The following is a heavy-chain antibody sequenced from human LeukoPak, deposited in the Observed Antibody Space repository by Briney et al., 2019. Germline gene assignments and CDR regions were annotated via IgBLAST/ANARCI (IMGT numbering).Heavy chain of an antibody. Sequence: SVKVSCKASGGTFSSYAISWVRQAPGQGLEWMGRIIPILGIANYAQKFQGRVTITADKSTSTAYMELSSLRSEDTAVYYCARRDGADYYYGMDVWGQGTTVTVSS. V-gene: IGHV1-69*04. CDR3: ARRDGADYYYGMDV. CDR2: IIPILGIA. J-gene: IGHJ6*02. D-gene: IGHD2-21*01. CDR1: GGTFSSYA.